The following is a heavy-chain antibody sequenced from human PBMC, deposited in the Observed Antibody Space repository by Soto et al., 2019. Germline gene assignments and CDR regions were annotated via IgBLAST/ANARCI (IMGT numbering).Heavy chain of an antibody. CDR3: ARRGARAAATNWFDP. V-gene: IGHV4-39*01. CDR1: GGSVSSGGYY. D-gene: IGHD6-13*01. Sequence: QVQLRESGPGLVKPSETLSLTCSVSGGSVSSGGYYWGWIRQTPGKGLEWIASMFHSGAKYYNPSLKQRVSISVATSKNEFFLKLSSSTALDTAIYYCARRGARAAATNWFDPWGQGVLVTVSS. CDR2: MFHSGAK. J-gene: IGHJ5*02.